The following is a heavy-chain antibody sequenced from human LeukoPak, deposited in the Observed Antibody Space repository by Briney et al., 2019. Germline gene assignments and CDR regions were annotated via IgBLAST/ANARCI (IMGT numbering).Heavy chain of an antibody. J-gene: IGHJ4*02. D-gene: IGHD6-19*01. CDR1: GFTFSNYG. CDR3: AKLGGGVTVTGLRYFDY. CDR2: IDSSGSTT. V-gene: IGHV3-23*05. Sequence: GGSLRLSCAASGFTFSNYGLSWVRQAPGKGLEWVSGIDSSGSTTYYADSVKGRFTISRDNSKNTLYLQMNSLRAEDTAVYYCAKLGGGVTVTGLRYFDYWGQGTLVTVSS.